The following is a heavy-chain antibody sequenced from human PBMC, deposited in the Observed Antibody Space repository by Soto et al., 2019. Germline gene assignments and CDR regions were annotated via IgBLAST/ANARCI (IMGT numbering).Heavy chain of an antibody. CDR1: GFTCSRYA. D-gene: IGHD4-17*01. V-gene: IGHV3-23*01. Sequence: GGSLRLSCAASGFTCSRYAMSWVRQAPGKGLEWVSAISGSGGSTYYADSVKGRFTISRDNSKNTLYLQMNSLRAEDTAVYYCAFNYGSRGLYYYYYGMDVWGQGTTVTVSS. CDR3: AFNYGSRGLYYYYYGMDV. J-gene: IGHJ6*02. CDR2: ISGSGGST.